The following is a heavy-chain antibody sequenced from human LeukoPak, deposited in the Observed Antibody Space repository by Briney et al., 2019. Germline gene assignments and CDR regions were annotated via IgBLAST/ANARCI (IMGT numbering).Heavy chain of an antibody. CDR3: ARDGWMITFGGVPHYMDV. Sequence: SQTLCLTCTVSVVSISSYYCSWVRQPAGKGLEWIGRNYTSGSTNYNPSPKSRVTMSVDTSKNQVSLKLSSVTAADTAVYYCARDGWMITFGGVPHYMDVWGKGSTVTISS. D-gene: IGHD3-16*01. CDR2: NYTSGST. CDR1: VVSISSYY. J-gene: IGHJ6*03. V-gene: IGHV4-4*07.